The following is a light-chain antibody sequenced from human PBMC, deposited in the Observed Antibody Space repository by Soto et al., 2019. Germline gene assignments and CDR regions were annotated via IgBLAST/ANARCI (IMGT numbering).Light chain of an antibody. CDR3: ATWDDSLNGYV. V-gene: IGLV1-44*01. Sequence: QSVLTQPPSASGTPGQRITISCSGSGSNIGSNTVTWYQQLPRTAPKLLIYTNNQRPSGVPGRFSGSKSGTSASLAISGLQSGDEADYYCATWDDSLNGYVFGTGTKVTVL. J-gene: IGLJ1*01. CDR1: GSNIGSNT. CDR2: TNN.